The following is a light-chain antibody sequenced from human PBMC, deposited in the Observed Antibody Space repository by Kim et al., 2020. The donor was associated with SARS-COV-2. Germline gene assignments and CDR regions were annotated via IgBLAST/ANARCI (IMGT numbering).Light chain of an antibody. V-gene: IGLV3-1*01. Sequence: AGRTPCMPCTWCKFGVKYASSNQQKPGQAPVVVIFQDTGRPSGIPERFSCTNSVNTATLTTSGTQAIDEADYYCQAWDGSIYVFGSGTKVTVL. CDR3: QAWDGSIYV. CDR2: QDT. CDR1: KFGVKY. J-gene: IGLJ1*01.